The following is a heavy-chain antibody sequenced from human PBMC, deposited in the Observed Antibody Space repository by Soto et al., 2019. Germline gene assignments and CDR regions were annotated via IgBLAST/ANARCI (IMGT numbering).Heavy chain of an antibody. J-gene: IGHJ4*02. CDR3: ARHGSN. Sequence: PSETQSRSWTVSGVSISNSSYYWGWIRRPPGKGLEWIGTIYYSGITYYNPSLKSRVTISVDTSKNQFSLKLTSVTAADTAVYYCARHGSNWGQGTLVTVSS. CDR1: GVSISNSSYY. V-gene: IGHV4-39*01. CDR2: IYYSGIT.